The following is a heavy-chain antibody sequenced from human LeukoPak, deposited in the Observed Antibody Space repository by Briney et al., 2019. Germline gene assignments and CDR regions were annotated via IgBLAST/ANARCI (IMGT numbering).Heavy chain of an antibody. CDR3: ARVATMVQGVIMLSTDAFDI. D-gene: IGHD3-10*01. V-gene: IGHV4-4*07. J-gene: IGHJ3*02. CDR1: GGSISSYY. Sequence: SETLSLTCTVSGGSISSYYWSWIRQPAGKGLEWIGRIYTSGSTNYNPSLKSRVTMSVDTSKNQFSLKLSSVTAADTAVYYCARVATMVQGVIMLSTDAFDIWGQGTMVTVSS. CDR2: IYTSGST.